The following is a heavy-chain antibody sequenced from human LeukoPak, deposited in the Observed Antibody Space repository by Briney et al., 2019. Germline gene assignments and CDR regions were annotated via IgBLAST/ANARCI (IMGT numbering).Heavy chain of an antibody. J-gene: IGHJ4*02. Sequence: KTSDTLSLTCAVYGGSLSGYYWSWIRQPPGKGLEWIGEINHSGSTTYNPSLKSRVTILVDTSKNQFSLNLSSVPAADTAVYYCARVGYCISTICYWFGDWGKGTQVTVS. CDR3: ARVGYCISTICYWFGD. CDR1: GGSLSGYY. D-gene: IGHD2-2*03. CDR2: INHSGST. V-gene: IGHV4-34*01.